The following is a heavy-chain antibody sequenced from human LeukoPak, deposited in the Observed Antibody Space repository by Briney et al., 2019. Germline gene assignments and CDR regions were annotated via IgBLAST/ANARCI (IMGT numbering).Heavy chain of an antibody. CDR1: GYTFTSYD. V-gene: IGHV1-8*03. CDR2: MNPNSGNT. CDR3: ARDFPKPFDWLTSFDP. D-gene: IGHD3-9*01. J-gene: IGHJ5*02. Sequence: ASVKVSCKASGYTFTSYDINWVRQATGQGLEWMGWMNPNSGNTGYAQKFQGRVTITRNTSISTAYMELSRLRSDDTAVYYCARDFPKPFDWLTSFDPWGQGTLVTVCS.